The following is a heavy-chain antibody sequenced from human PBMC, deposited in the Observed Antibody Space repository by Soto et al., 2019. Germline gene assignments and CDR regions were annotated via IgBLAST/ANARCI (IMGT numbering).Heavy chain of an antibody. Sequence: GASVKVSCKASGGTFSSYASSWVRQAPGQGLEWMGGIIPIFGTANYAQKFQGRVTITADESTSTAYMELSSLRSEDTAVYYCAIDVVLRGTIFGVVTPRKDYYGMDVLGQGTTVTVSS. V-gene: IGHV1-69*13. CDR3: AIDVVLRGTIFGVVTPRKDYYGMDV. D-gene: IGHD3-3*01. J-gene: IGHJ6*02. CDR2: IIPIFGTA. CDR1: GGTFSSYA.